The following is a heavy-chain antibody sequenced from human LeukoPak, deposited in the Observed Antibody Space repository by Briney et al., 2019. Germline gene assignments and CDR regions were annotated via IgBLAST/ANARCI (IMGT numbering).Heavy chain of an antibody. D-gene: IGHD2-2*01. Sequence: GASVKVSCKASGGTFSSYAISWVRQAPGQGLEWMGGIIPIFGTANYAQKFQGRVTITADESTSTAYMELSSLRSEDTAVYYCARDLGVSTSPRSGDAFDIWGQGTMVTVSS. V-gene: IGHV1-69*13. CDR3: ARDLGVSTSPRSGDAFDI. CDR2: IIPIFGTA. CDR1: GGTFSSYA. J-gene: IGHJ3*02.